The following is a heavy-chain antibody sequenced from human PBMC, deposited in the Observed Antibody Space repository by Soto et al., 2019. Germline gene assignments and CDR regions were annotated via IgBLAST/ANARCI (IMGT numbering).Heavy chain of an antibody. CDR3: ARGGRMSSSWYRAVEGYFDY. CDR1: GDSVSNDNYY. CDR2: IYYSGTT. J-gene: IGHJ4*02. V-gene: IGHV4-61*01. Sequence: PSETLSLTCAVSGDSVSNDNYYWSWIRQPPGKGLEWIGYIYYSGTTNYNSYLKSRLSLSVDMSKNQFSLKLSSVTAADTAVYYCARGGRMSSSWYRAVEGYFDYWGQGTLVTVSS. D-gene: IGHD6-13*01.